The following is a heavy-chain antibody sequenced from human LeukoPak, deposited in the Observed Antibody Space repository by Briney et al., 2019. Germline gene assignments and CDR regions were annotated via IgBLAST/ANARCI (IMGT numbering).Heavy chain of an antibody. CDR1: SGSISDYY. D-gene: IGHD6-19*01. CDR2: IYYSGST. Sequence: SETLSLTCTVSSGSISDYYWSWIRQAPGKGLEWIGYIYYSGSTNYNPSLKSRVTISVDTSKNQFSLKLSPVTAADTAVYYCARAHSSGWLVDYWGQGTLVTVSS. CDR3: ARAHSSGWLVDY. V-gene: IGHV4-59*01. J-gene: IGHJ4*02.